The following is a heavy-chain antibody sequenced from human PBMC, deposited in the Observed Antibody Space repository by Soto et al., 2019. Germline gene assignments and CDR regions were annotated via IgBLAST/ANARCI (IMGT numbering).Heavy chain of an antibody. CDR3: ARIPLPPYYYYYMDV. CDR2: IYYSGST. J-gene: IGHJ6*03. CDR1: GGSISSGGYY. V-gene: IGHV4-31*03. Sequence: SETLSLTCTVSGGSISSGGYYWSWIRQHPGKGLEWIGYIYYSGSTYYNPSLKSRVTISVDTSKNQFSLKLSSVTAADTAVYYCARIPLPPYYYYYMDVWGKGTTVTVSS.